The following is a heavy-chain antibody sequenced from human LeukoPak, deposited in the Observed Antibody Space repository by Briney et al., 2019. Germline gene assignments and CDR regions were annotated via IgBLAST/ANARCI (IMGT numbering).Heavy chain of an antibody. D-gene: IGHD3-3*01. CDR3: ARDLMGYDFWSGRYYYYMDV. CDR1: GGPISSYY. CDR2: IYYSGST. J-gene: IGHJ6*03. V-gene: IGHV4-59*01. Sequence: PSETLSLTCTVSGGPISSYYWSWIRQPPGKGLEWIGYIYYSGSTNYNPSLKSRVTISVDTSKNQFSLKLSSVTAADTAVYYCARDLMGYDFWSGRYYYYMDVWGKGTTVTVSS.